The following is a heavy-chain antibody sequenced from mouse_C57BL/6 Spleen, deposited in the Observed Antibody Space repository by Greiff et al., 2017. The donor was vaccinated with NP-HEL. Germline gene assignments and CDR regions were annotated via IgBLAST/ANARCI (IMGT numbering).Heavy chain of an antibody. CDR2: IDPSDSYT. J-gene: IGHJ1*03. D-gene: IGHD3-2*02. V-gene: IGHV1-69*01. CDR1: GYTFTSYW. CDR3: ARRSGGYFDG. Sequence: VQLQQPGAELVMPGASVKLSCKASGYTFTSYWMHWVKQRPGQGLEWIGEIDPSDSYTNYNQKFKGKSTLTVDKSSSTAYMQLSSLTSEDSAVYYCARRSGGYFDGWGTGTTVTGSS.